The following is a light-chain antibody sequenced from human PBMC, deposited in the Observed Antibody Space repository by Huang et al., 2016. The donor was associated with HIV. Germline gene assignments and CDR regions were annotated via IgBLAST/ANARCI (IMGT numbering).Light chain of an antibody. CDR2: DAS. CDR1: QSVSNS. V-gene: IGKV3-11*01. CDR3: QQRSNWPRT. Sequence: EIVLTQSPATLSLSPGERATLSCRASQSVSNSLAWFQQKPGQAPRLLIYDASNRATCIPARFSASGSGTDFTLTISSLEPEDFAVYYCQQRSNWPRTFGQGTKVEIK. J-gene: IGKJ1*01.